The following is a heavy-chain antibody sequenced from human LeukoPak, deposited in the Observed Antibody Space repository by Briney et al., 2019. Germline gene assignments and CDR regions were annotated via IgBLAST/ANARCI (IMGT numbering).Heavy chain of an antibody. CDR3: AREGRYRYGYNEYHSYMDI. D-gene: IGHD5-24*01. CDR2: IYYSGST. V-gene: IGHV4-39*07. CDR1: GGSISSSSYY. J-gene: IGHJ6*03. Sequence: SETLPLTCTVSGGSISSSSYYWGWIRQPPGKGLEWIGSIYYSGSTYYNPSLKSRVTISVDTSKNQFSLKLSSVTAAETAVYYCAREGRYRYGYNEYHSYMDIWGKGTTVTVSS.